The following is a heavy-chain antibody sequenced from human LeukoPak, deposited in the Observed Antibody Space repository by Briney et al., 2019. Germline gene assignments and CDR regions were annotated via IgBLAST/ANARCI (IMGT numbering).Heavy chain of an antibody. D-gene: IGHD2-8*01. V-gene: IGHV3-33*01. CDR3: ARDVLTRYYYYYMDV. CDR1: GFTFSSYG. CDR2: IWYDVSNK. Sequence: AGGSLRLSCAASGFTFSSYGMHWVRQAPGKGLEWVAFIWYDVSNKYYADSVKGRFTISRDNSKNTMYLQMYSLRAEDTAVYYCARDVLTRYYYYYMDVWGKGTTVTVSS. J-gene: IGHJ6*03.